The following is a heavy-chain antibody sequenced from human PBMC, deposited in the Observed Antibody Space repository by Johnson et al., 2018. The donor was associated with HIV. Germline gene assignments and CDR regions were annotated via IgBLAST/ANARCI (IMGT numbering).Heavy chain of an antibody. CDR3: ARDQVVEMATIIGDDAFDI. D-gene: IGHD5-24*01. CDR1: GFTFSSYA. CDR2: ISYDGSNK. V-gene: IGHV3-30-3*01. J-gene: IGHJ3*02. Sequence: QMLLVESGGGVVQPGRSLRLSCAASGFTFSSYAMHWVRQAPGKGLEWVAVISYDGSNKYYADSVKGRFTISRDNSKNTLYLQMNSLRAEDTAVYYCARDQVVEMATIIGDDAFDIWGQGTMVTVSS.